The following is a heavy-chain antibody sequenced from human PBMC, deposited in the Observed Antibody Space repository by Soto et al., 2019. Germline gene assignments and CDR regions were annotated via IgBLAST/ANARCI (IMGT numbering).Heavy chain of an antibody. CDR3: ARQYYDFLTCS. CDR1: GGPISDYY. Sequence: SETLSLTCTVSGGPISDYYWSWIRQPPGKGLEWIGYIYYSGSTNYNPSLTSRVTISLDTSKNQFSLKLSSVTAADTAVYFCARQYYDFLTCSSGQGTLVTVSS. D-gene: IGHD3-9*01. CDR2: IYYSGST. J-gene: IGHJ5*02. V-gene: IGHV4-59*08.